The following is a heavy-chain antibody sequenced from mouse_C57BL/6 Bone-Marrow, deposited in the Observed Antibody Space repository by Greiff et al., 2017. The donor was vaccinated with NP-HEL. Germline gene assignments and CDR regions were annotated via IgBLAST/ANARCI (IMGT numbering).Heavy chain of an antibody. V-gene: IGHV1-54*01. CDR2: INPGSGGT. CDR1: GYAFTNYL. Sequence: VQLQQSGAELVRPGTSVKVSCKASGYAFTNYLIEWVKQRPGQGLEWIGVINPGSGGTNYNEKFKGKATLTADKSSSTAYMQLSSLTSEDSAVYFCARSYAYWGRGTLVTVSA. J-gene: IGHJ3*01. CDR3: ARSYAY.